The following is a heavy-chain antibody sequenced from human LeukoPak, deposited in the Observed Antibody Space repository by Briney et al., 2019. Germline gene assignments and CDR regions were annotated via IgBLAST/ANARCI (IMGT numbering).Heavy chain of an antibody. CDR2: ISGSGGST. D-gene: IGHD2-15*01. J-gene: IGHJ5*02. Sequence: PGGSLRLSCAASGFTFSSYAMSWVRQAPGKGPEWVSAISGSGGSTYYADSVKGRFTISRDNSKNTLYLQMNSLRAEDTAVYYCAKLAMDIVVVVAATGTSGFDPWGQGTLVTVSS. V-gene: IGHV3-23*01. CDR3: AKLAMDIVVVVAATGTSGFDP. CDR1: GFTFSSYA.